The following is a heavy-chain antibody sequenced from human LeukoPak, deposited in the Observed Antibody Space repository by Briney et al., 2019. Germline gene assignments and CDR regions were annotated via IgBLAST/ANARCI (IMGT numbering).Heavy chain of an antibody. CDR2: ISDTGST. CDR1: GDSISSYY. J-gene: IGHJ4*02. D-gene: IGHD2-2*01. CDR3: ARRVSTMTQFDF. V-gene: IGHV4-59*01. Sequence: SETLSLTCTVSGDSISSYYWSCIRQPPGKGLEWIGYISDTGSTDYNPSLKSRVTISVDTSKNQFSLKLRSVTAADTAVYYCARRVSTMTQFDFWGQGTLVTVSS.